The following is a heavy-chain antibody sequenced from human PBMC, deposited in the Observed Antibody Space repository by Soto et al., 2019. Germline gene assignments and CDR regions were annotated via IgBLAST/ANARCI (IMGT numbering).Heavy chain of an antibody. CDR2: IYYSGST. CDR3: ARDYYDSSGYFDY. D-gene: IGHD3-22*01. Sequence: SETLSLTCTVSGGSISSGGYYWSWIRQHPGKGLEWIGYIYYSGSTYYNPSLKSRVTISVDTSKNQFSLKLSSVTAADTAGYYCARDYYDSSGYFDYWGQGTLVTVSS. V-gene: IGHV4-31*03. CDR1: GGSISSGGYY. J-gene: IGHJ4*02.